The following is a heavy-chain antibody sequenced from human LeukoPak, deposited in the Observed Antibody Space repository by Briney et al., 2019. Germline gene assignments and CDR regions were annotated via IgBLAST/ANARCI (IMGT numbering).Heavy chain of an antibody. D-gene: IGHD1-1*01. V-gene: IGHV4-34*01. Sequence: SETLSLTCAVYGGSFSGYYWNWIRQPPGKGLEWIGEIDHSGSTNYNPSLKSRVTISVDTSKNQFSLKLSSVTAADTAVYYCASGLAIDYWGQGTLVTVSS. CDR2: IDHSGST. CDR1: GGSFSGYY. CDR3: ASGLAIDY. J-gene: IGHJ4*02.